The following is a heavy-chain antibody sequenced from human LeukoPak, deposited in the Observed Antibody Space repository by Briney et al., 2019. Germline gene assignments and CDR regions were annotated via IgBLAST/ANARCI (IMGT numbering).Heavy chain of an antibody. Sequence: ASVKVSCKAPGYTFTSYYMHWVRQAPGQGLEWMGIINPSGGSTSYAQKFQGRVTMTRDTSTSTVYMELSSLRSEDTAVYYCARGIVVVPAAIPSLSGDYWGQGTLVTVSS. CDR2: INPSGGST. J-gene: IGHJ4*02. CDR3: ARGIVVVPAAIPSLSGDY. D-gene: IGHD2-2*01. V-gene: IGHV1-46*01. CDR1: GYTFTSYY.